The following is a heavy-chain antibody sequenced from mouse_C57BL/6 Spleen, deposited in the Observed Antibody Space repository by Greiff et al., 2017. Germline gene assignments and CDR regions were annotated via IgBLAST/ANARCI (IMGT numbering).Heavy chain of an antibody. CDR2: IDPSDSYT. J-gene: IGHJ4*01. V-gene: IGHV1-50*01. CDR1: GYTFTSYW. Sequence: QVQLQQSGAELVKPGASVKLSCKASGYTFTSYWMQWVKQRPGQGLEWIGEIDPSDSYTNYNQKFKGKATLTVDTSSSTTYMQLSRLTSEDSAVYYCASMCYGSSPAMDYWGQGTSVTVSS. CDR3: ASMCYGSSPAMDY. D-gene: IGHD1-1*01.